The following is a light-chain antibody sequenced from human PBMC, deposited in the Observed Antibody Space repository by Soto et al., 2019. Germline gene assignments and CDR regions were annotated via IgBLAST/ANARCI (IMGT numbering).Light chain of an antibody. V-gene: IGLV2-14*01. CDR2: EVS. CDR3: SSYTSSSVV. J-gene: IGLJ2*01. CDR1: SSDVGGYNY. Sequence: QSALTQPASVSGSPGQSITSSCTGTSSDVGGYNYVSWYQQHPGKAPKLMIYEVSNRPSGVSNRFSGSKSGNTASLTISGLQAEDEADYYCSSYTSSSVVFGGGTKVTVL.